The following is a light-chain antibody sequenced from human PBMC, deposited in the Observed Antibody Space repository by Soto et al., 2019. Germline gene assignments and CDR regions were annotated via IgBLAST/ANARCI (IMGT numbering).Light chain of an antibody. V-gene: IGLV2-14*01. Sequence: LTQPASVSGSPGQSITISCTGTSSDVGGYNYVSWYQQHPGKAPKLMIYEVSNRPSGVSNRFSGSKSGNTASLTISGLKAEDEADYYCSSYTSSSHYVFGTGTKLTVL. J-gene: IGLJ1*01. CDR3: SSYTSSSHYV. CDR2: EVS. CDR1: SSDVGGYNY.